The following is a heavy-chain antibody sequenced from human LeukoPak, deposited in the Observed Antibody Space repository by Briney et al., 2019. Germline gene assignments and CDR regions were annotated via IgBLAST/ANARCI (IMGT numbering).Heavy chain of an antibody. Sequence: GESLKISCKGSGYSFTSYWIGWVRQMPGKGLEWMGIIYPGDSDTRYSPSFQGQVTISADKSISTAYLQWSSLKASDTAMYYCARHGATVAAAASGFDYWGQGTLVTVSS. J-gene: IGHJ4*02. CDR3: ARHGATVAAAASGFDY. V-gene: IGHV5-51*01. CDR2: IYPGDSDT. CDR1: GYSFTSYW. D-gene: IGHD6-13*01.